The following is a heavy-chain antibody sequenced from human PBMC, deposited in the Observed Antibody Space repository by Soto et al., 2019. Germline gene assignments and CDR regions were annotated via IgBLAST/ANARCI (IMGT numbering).Heavy chain of an antibody. D-gene: IGHD6-13*01. V-gene: IGHV3-33*01. CDR2: IWYDGSNK. Sequence: QVQLVESGGGVVQPGRYLRLYCAASGFTFSSYGMHWVRQAPGKGLEWVAVIWYDGSNKYYADSVKGRFTISRDNSKNTLYLQMNSLRAEDTAVYYCARQAIAAAGEGAVGMDVWGQGTTVTVSS. CDR1: GFTFSSYG. J-gene: IGHJ6*02. CDR3: ARQAIAAAGEGAVGMDV.